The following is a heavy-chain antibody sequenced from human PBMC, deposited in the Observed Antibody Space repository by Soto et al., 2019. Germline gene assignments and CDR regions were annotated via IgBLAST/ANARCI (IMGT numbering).Heavy chain of an antibody. D-gene: IGHD2-15*01. Sequence: GSLRLSCVASGFTVSNNYMSWVRQAPGRGLEWVSAISNTGSTYYAGSVKGRSTISRDSSTNTLYLEVNSLRADDTAVYYCAKVNVVVVAATFEYEYYFDYWGQGTLVTVSS. CDR2: ISNTGST. CDR3: AKVNVVVVAATFEYEYYFDY. CDR1: GFTVSNNY. J-gene: IGHJ4*02. V-gene: IGHV3-53*01.